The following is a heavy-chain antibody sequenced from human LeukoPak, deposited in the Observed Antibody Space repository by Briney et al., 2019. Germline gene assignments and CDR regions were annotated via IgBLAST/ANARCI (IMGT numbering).Heavy chain of an antibody. Sequence: SETLSLTCAVYGGSFSGYYWSWIRQPPGKGLEWIGEINHSGSTNYNPSLKSRVTISVDTSKNQLSLKLTSVTAADTAVYYCARGADSGIRIWFDPWGQGTLVTVSS. CDR2: INHSGST. D-gene: IGHD3-10*01. CDR1: GGSFSGYY. CDR3: ARGADSGIRIWFDP. J-gene: IGHJ5*02. V-gene: IGHV4-34*01.